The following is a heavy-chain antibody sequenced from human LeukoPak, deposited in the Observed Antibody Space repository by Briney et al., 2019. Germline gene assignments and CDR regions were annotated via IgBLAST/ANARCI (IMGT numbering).Heavy chain of an antibody. J-gene: IGHJ4*02. CDR1: GGSISSYY. CDR2: IYTSGST. CDR3: ARVGVLIYDSSGYYDYFDY. D-gene: IGHD3-22*01. V-gene: IGHV4-4*07. Sequence: KPSETLSLTCTVSGGSISSYYWSWIRQPAGKGLEWIGRIYTSGSTNYNPSLKSRVTMSVDTSKNQFSLKLSSVTAADTAVYYCARVGVLIYDSSGYYDYFDYWGQGTLVTVSS.